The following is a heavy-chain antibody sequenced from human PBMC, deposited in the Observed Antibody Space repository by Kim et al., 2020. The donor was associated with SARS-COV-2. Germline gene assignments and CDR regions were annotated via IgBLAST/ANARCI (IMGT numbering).Heavy chain of an antibody. Sequence: GGSLRLSCAASGFTFSSYDMHWVRQTTGKGLEWVSAIATAGDTYYLGSVKGRFTISRENAKNSLYLQMNSLRAGDTAVYYCARSGRFGEFGIDYLGQGT. CDR2: IATAGDT. CDR1: GFTFSSYD. J-gene: IGHJ4*02. V-gene: IGHV3-13*01. D-gene: IGHD3-10*01. CDR3: ARSGRFGEFGIDY.